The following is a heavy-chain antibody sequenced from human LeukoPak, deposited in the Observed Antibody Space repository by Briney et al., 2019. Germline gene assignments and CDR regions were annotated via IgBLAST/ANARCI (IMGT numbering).Heavy chain of an antibody. CDR2: INHSGST. J-gene: IGHJ4*02. Sequence: SETLSLTCAVYGGSFSGYYWSWIRQPPGKGLEWIGEINHSGSTNYNPSLKSRVTISVDTSKNQFSLKLSSVTAADTAVYYCARVDILTGYGFDYWGQGTLVTVSS. CDR3: ARVDILTGYGFDY. CDR1: GGSFSGYY. D-gene: IGHD3-9*01. V-gene: IGHV4-34*01.